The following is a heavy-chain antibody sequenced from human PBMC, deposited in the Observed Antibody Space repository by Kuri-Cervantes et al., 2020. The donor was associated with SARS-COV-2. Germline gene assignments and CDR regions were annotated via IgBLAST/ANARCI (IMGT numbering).Heavy chain of an antibody. J-gene: IGHJ4*02. V-gene: IGHV4-34*01. Sequence: ESLKISCAVYGGSFSGYYWSWIRQPPGKGLEWIGENNHSGSTNYNPSLKSRVTISVDTSKNQFSLKLSSVTPADTAVYYCARKSACSSTSCYPGAFDYWGQGTLVTVSS. CDR2: NNHSGST. D-gene: IGHD2-2*01. CDR1: GGSFSGYY. CDR3: ARKSACSSTSCYPGAFDY.